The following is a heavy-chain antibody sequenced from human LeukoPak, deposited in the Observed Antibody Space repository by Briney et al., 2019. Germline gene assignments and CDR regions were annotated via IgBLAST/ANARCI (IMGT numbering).Heavy chain of an antibody. Sequence: PSETLSLTCTLSGGSISSRSYYWGWIRQPPGKGLEWIGTIHYRGSTFYNPSLKSRVTISVDTSKIQFSLKLSSVTASDTAVYYCASLGGYCSSASCYQYFDLWGRGTLVTVSS. D-gene: IGHD2-2*01. J-gene: IGHJ2*01. CDR1: GGSISSRSYY. V-gene: IGHV4-39*01. CDR2: IHYRGST. CDR3: ASLGGYCSSASCYQYFDL.